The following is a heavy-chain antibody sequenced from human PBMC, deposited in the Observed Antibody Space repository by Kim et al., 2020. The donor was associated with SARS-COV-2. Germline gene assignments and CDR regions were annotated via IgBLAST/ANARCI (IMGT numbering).Heavy chain of an antibody. CDR1: GGSISSSSYY. CDR2: IYYSGST. CDR3: ARPWYGDRRNGMDV. Sequence: SETLSLTCTVSGGSISSSSYYWGWIRQPPGKGLEWIGSIYYSGSTYYNPSLKSRVTISVDTSKNQFSLKLSSVTAADTAVYYCARPWYGDRRNGMDVWGQGTTVTVSS. J-gene: IGHJ6*02. V-gene: IGHV4-39*01. D-gene: IGHD4-17*01.